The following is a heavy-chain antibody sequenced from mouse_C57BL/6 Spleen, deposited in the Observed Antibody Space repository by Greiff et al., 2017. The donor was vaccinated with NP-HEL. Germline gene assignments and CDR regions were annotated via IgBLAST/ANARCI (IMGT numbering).Heavy chain of an antibody. CDR2: IDPSDSYT. J-gene: IGHJ2*01. CDR1: GYTFTSYW. Sequence: QVQLQQPGAELVMPGASVKLSCKASGYTFTSYWMHWVKQRPGQGLEWIGEIDPSDSYTNYNQKFKGKSTLTVDKSSSTAYMQLSSLTSEDSAVYYCALIYYDYDMALFDYWGQGTTLTVSS. CDR3: ALIYYDYDMALFDY. D-gene: IGHD2-4*01. V-gene: IGHV1-69*01.